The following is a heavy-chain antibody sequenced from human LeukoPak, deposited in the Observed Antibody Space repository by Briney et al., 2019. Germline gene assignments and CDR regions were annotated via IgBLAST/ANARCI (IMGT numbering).Heavy chain of an antibody. CDR3: VSFYETY. J-gene: IGHJ4*02. CDR2: INSDGSWT. D-gene: IGHD2/OR15-2a*01. V-gene: IGHV3-74*01. Sequence: GGSLRLSCAAPGNYWMHWVRQVPGKGLVWVSHINSDGSWTSYADSVKGRFTISKDNAKNTVYLQMNGLRAEDTAVYYCVSFYETYWGRGTLVTVSS. CDR1: GNYW.